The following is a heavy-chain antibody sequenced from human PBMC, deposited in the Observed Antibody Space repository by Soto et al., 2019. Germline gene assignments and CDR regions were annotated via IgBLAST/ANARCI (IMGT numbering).Heavy chain of an antibody. CDR1: GFTVTSNY. CDR3: ANQRGGYDRDFDY. D-gene: IGHD5-12*01. CDR2: IYSDGST. Sequence: EVQLVESVGGLVQPGGSLRLYCAASGFTVTSNYMSWVRQAPGKGLEWVSVIYSDGSTYYADSVKGRFTISRDNSKNTLYLQMNSLRAEDTAVYYCANQRGGYDRDFDYWGQGTLVTVSS. V-gene: IGHV3-66*01. J-gene: IGHJ4*02.